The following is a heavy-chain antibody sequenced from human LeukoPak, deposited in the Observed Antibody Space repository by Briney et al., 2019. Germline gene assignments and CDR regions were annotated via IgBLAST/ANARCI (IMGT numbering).Heavy chain of an antibody. CDR2: FDPEDGET. V-gene: IGHV1-24*01. CDR3: ATVFGPFLRPKSAFDI. J-gene: IGHJ3*02. CDR1: GYTLTELS. Sequence: ASVKVSCKVSGYTLTELSMHWVRQAPGKGLEWMGGFDPEDGETIYAQKFQGRVTMTEDTSTDTAYMELSSLRSEDTAVYYCATVFGPFLRPKSAFDIWGQGTMVAVSS. D-gene: IGHD3-3*02.